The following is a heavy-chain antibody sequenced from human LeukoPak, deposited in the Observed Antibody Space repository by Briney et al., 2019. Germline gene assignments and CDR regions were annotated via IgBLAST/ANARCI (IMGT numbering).Heavy chain of an antibody. J-gene: IGHJ5*02. CDR1: ASTFSSNW. V-gene: IGHV3-74*01. Sequence: SGGSLRLSCAASASTFSSNWMHWVRQASGKGLVWVSRISKDGSSTSYADSVKGRFTISGDNAKNTLYLQMSSLTVEDTAVYYCAASMAGFNWFDPWGQGTLVTVSS. CDR3: AASMAGFNWFDP. CDR2: ISKDGSST. D-gene: IGHD6-19*01.